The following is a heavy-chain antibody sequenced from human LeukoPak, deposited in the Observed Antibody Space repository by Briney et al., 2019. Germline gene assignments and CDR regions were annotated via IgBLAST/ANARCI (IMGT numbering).Heavy chain of an antibody. Sequence: GASVKVSCKASGYTFTGYYMHWVRQAPGQGLEWMGWINPNSGGTNYAQKFQGRVTMTRDTSIGTAYMELSRLRSDDTAVYYCAREGVEMATIPGYWGQGTLVTVSS. V-gene: IGHV1-2*02. J-gene: IGHJ4*02. CDR1: GYTFTGYY. CDR2: INPNSGGT. D-gene: IGHD5-24*01. CDR3: AREGVEMATIPGY.